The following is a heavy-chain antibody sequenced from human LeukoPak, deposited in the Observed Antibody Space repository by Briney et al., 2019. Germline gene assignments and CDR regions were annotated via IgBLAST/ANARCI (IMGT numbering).Heavy chain of an antibody. V-gene: IGHV3-74*01. Sequence: PGGSLRLSCAASGFTFSSYWMHWVRQAPGKGLVWVSHVNNDGSSTTYADSVKGRFTISRDNAKNTLYLQMDSLRAEDTAVYYCARGKEKWLDHFDYWGQGSLVTVSS. CDR2: VNNDGSST. D-gene: IGHD6-19*01. CDR1: GFTFSSYW. CDR3: ARGKEKWLDHFDY. J-gene: IGHJ4*02.